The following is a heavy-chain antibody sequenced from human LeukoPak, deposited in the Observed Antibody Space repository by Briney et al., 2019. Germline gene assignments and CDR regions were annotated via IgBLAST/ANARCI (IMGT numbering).Heavy chain of an antibody. Sequence: SETLSLTCTVSGGSISSYYWSWIRQPAGKGLEWIGRIYTSGSTNYNPSLKSRVTMSVDTSKNQFSLKLSSVTAADTAVYYCARALLWFGESRFDPWGQGTLVTVSS. CDR3: ARALLWFGESRFDP. D-gene: IGHD3-10*01. CDR2: IYTSGST. CDR1: GGSISSYY. J-gene: IGHJ5*02. V-gene: IGHV4-4*07.